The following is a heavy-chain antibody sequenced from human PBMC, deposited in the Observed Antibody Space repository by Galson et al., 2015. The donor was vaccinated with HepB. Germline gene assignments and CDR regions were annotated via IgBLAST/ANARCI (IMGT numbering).Heavy chain of an antibody. V-gene: IGHV5-10-1*01. D-gene: IGHD3-10*01. CDR2: IDPSDSYT. Sequence: QSGAEVKKPGESLRISCKGSGYSFTSYWISWVRQMPGKGLEWMGRIDPSDSYTDYSPSFQGHVTISADKSISTAYLQWSSLKASDTAMYYCARQTRYYYGSGRDYYFDYWGQGTLVTVSS. J-gene: IGHJ4*02. CDR1: GYSFTSYW. CDR3: ARQTRYYYGSGRDYYFDY.